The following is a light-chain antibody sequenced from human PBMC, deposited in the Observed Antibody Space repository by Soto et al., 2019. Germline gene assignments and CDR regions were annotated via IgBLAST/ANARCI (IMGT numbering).Light chain of an antibody. J-gene: IGKJ1*01. Sequence: DIQMTQSPSTLSASLGDRVTITCRASQSISISLAWYQQKPGKAPKVLIYDASNLESGVPSRFSGSGSGTEFILIISILQPDYFTTYYCQHYGGMWAFGQGTKVEVK. CDR1: QSISIS. V-gene: IGKV1-5*01. CDR2: DAS. CDR3: QHYGGMWA.